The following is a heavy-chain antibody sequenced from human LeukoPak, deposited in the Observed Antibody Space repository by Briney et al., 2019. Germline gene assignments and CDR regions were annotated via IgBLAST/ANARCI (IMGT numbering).Heavy chain of an antibody. CDR2: INPSGGST. CDR3: ATLQGYYYDSSGEFDY. D-gene: IGHD3-22*01. Sequence: GASVKVSCKASGYTFTSYYMHWVRQAPGQGLEWMGIINPSGGSTSYAQKFQGRVTMTRDTSTSTVYMELSSLRSEDTAVYYCATLQGYYYDSSGEFDYWGQGTLVTVSS. J-gene: IGHJ4*02. CDR1: GYTFTSYY. V-gene: IGHV1-46*01.